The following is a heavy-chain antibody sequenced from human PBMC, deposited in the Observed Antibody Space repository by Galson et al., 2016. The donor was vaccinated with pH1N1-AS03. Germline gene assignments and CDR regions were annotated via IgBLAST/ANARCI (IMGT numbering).Heavy chain of an antibody. D-gene: IGHD6-13*01. Sequence: SLRLSCAASGLTFSSYAMYWVRQAPGKGLEYVSAISGKGVSTYYANSAKGRFTISRDNSKNTLYLQMGSLRAEDMAVYYCARGPVSYSNYWFPPPDDWGQGTLVTVSS. J-gene: IGHJ4*02. V-gene: IGHV3-64*01. CDR2: ISGKGVST. CDR1: GLTFSSYA. CDR3: ARGPVSYSNYWFPPPDD.